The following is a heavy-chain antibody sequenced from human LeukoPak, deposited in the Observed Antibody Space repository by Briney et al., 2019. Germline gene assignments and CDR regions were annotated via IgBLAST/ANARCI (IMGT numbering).Heavy chain of an antibody. V-gene: IGHV4-4*07. CDR3: ARDSGTTGEVKFDP. Sequence: PSETLSLTCTVSGGSISSYYWSWIRQPAGKGLEWVGRIYTSVSTDYNPSPKRRVTLSVATSQNQFSLNLRSVTAADTAVYYCARDSGTTGEVKFDPWGQGTLVTVSS. J-gene: IGHJ5*02. CDR1: GGSISSYY. CDR2: IYTSVST. D-gene: IGHD3-10*01.